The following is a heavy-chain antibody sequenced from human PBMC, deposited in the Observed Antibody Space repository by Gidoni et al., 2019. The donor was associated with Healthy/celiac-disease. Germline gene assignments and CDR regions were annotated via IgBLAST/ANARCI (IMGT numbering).Heavy chain of an antibody. D-gene: IGHD3-3*01. V-gene: IGHV3-23*01. CDR3: AKDRITIFGVVIINAFDI. CDR1: GFTFRIYA. CDR2: ISGSGGST. J-gene: IGHJ3*02. Sequence: EVQLLESGGGLVQPGGSLRLSCAASGFTFRIYAMSWVRQAPGKGLEWVSAISGSGGSTYDADSVKGRFTISRDNSKNTLYLQMNSLRAEDTAVYYCAKDRITIFGVVIINAFDIWGQGTMVTVSS.